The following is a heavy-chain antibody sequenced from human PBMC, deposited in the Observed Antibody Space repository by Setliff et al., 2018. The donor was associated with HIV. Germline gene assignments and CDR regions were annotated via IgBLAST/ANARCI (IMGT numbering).Heavy chain of an antibody. CDR2: INHSGST. J-gene: IGHJ5*02. CDR3: ARGPRYYDILTGYYKEGDWFDP. Sequence: PSETLSLTCAVYGGSFSGYYWSWIRQPPGKGLEWIGEINHSGSTNYNPSLKSRVTISVDTSKNQLSLKLSSVTAADTAVYYCARGPRYYDILTGYYKEGDWFDPWGQGTLVTVSS. CDR1: GGSFSGYY. D-gene: IGHD3-9*01. V-gene: IGHV4-34*01.